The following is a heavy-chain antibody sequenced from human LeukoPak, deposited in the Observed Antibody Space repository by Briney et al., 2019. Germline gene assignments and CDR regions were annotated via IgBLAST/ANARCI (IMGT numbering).Heavy chain of an antibody. D-gene: IGHD4-17*01. CDR2: ISIRGITI. V-gene: IGHV3-11*01. Sequence: GGSLRLSCATSGFNFSASYMSWIRQAPGKGLEWVSYISIRGITINYADSVKGRFSIFRDDAKSSLFLQMNSLKTEDTALYYCASGGDYAGIAALFRRWGQGSLVTVSS. CDR1: GFNFSASY. J-gene: IGHJ4*02. CDR3: ASGGDYAGIAALFRR.